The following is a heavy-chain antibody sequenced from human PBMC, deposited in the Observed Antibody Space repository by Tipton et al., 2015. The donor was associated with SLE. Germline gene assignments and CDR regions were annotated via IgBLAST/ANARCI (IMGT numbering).Heavy chain of an antibody. CDR1: GYTFTSYG. CDR2: ISAYNGNT. J-gene: IGHJ4*02. D-gene: IGHD3-10*01. V-gene: IGHV1-18*01. CDR3: ARDPMVRGEGQFDY. Sequence: QSGAEVKKPGASVKVSCKASGYTFTSYGISWVRQAPGQGLEWMGWISAYNGNTNYAQKLQGRVTMTTDTSTSTAYMELRSLRSGDTAMYYCARDPMVRGEGQFDYWGQGTLVTVSS.